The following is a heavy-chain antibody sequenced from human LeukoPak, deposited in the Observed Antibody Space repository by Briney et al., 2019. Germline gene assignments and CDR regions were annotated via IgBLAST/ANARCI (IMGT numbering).Heavy chain of an antibody. D-gene: IGHD4-17*01. CDR3: ARREVTTSRYFDL. Sequence: SETLSLTCTVSGGSISNYYWSWIRQSPGKGLEWIAYIYNSGSTNYNPSLKSRVTISVDTSKNQFSLKLSSVTAADTAVYYCARREVTTSRYFDLWGRGTLVTVSS. CDR2: IYNSGST. CDR1: GGSISNYY. J-gene: IGHJ2*01. V-gene: IGHV4-59*08.